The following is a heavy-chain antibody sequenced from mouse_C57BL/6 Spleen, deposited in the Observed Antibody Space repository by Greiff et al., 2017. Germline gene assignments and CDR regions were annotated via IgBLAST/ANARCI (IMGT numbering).Heavy chain of an antibody. D-gene: IGHD1-1*01. CDR3: ARSDYGSSYVYFDV. CDR2: INPNYGTT. J-gene: IGHJ1*03. CDR1: GYSFTDYN. V-gene: IGHV1-39*01. Sequence: VQLPQSGPELVKPGASVKISCKASGYSFTDYNMNWVKQSNGKSLEWIGVINPNYGTTSYNQKFKGKATLTVDQSSSTAYMQLNSLTSEDSAVYYGARSDYGSSYVYFDVWGTGTTVTVSS.